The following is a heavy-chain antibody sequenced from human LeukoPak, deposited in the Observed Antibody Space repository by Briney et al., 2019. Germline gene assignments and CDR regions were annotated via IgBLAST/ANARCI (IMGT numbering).Heavy chain of an antibody. Sequence: SETLSLTCTVSGTSLSPFHWTWSRQPAGQRLEWIGLIYFTGTATLNPSLRSRVAMSVDPAKNQLFLKLASMTAADTAMYYCARKDGDYWGQGTLVSVSS. CDR2: IYFTGTA. V-gene: IGHV4-4*07. J-gene: IGHJ4*02. CDR1: GTSLSPFH. CDR3: ARKDGDY.